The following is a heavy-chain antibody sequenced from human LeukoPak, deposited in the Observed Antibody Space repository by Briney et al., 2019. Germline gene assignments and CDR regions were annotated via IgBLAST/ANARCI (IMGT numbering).Heavy chain of an antibody. Sequence: GGSLRLSCTASGFTFSSYWMHWVRQAPGKGLVWVSRIDSAGISTNYADSVKGRFTISRDNAKNTLYLQMNSLRAEDTAIYYCGRDIATAVDYWGLGTLVTVSS. J-gene: IGHJ4*02. CDR1: GFTFSSYW. V-gene: IGHV3-74*01. CDR3: GRDIATAVDY. CDR2: IDSAGIST. D-gene: IGHD6-13*01.